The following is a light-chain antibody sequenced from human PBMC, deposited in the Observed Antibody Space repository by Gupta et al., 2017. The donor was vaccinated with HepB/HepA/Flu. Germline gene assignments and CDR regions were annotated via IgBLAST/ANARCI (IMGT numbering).Light chain of an antibody. CDR3: CSYAGSYTLLV. Sequence: QSALTQPRSLSGSPGQSVTISCTATSSDVGGYNYVSWYQQHPGKAPKLMIYDVSKRPSGVPDRFSGSKSGNTASLTISGLQAEDEADYYCCSYAGSYTLLVFGGGTKLTVL. V-gene: IGLV2-11*01. CDR2: DVS. J-gene: IGLJ3*02. CDR1: SSDVGGYNY.